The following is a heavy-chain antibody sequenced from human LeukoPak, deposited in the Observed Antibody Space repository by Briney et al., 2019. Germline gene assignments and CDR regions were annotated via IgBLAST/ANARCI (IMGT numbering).Heavy chain of an antibody. CDR2: INPNRGGT. D-gene: IGHD5-24*01. CDR1: GYTFTGYY. CDR3: ARARRDGYGSWFDP. V-gene: IGHV1-2*02. J-gene: IGHJ5*02. Sequence: VASVKVSCKASGYTFTGYYMHWVRQAPGQGLEWMGWINPNRGGTNYAQKFQGRVTMTRDTSISTAYMELSRLRSDDTAVYYCARARRDGYGSWFDPWGQGTLVTVSS.